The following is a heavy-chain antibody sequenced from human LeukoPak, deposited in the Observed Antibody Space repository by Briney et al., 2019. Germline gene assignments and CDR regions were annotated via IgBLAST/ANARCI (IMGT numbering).Heavy chain of an antibody. CDR1: GYTFTSYD. V-gene: IGHV1-8*01. J-gene: IGHJ3*02. D-gene: IGHD3-22*01. CDR3: ARESSYYDSSDYYQGDAFDI. Sequence: GASVKVSCKASGYTFTSYDINWVRQATGQGLEWMGWTNPNSGNTGYAQKFQGRVTMTRNTSISTAYMELSSLRSDDTAVYYCARESSYYDSSDYYQGDAFDIWGQGTMVTVSS. CDR2: TNPNSGNT.